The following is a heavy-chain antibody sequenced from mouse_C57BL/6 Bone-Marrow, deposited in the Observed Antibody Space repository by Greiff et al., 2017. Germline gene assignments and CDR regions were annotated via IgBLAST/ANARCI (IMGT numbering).Heavy chain of an antibody. CDR2: IRHKANGYTT. CDR3: VKADGSSYGWFAY. D-gene: IGHD1-1*01. J-gene: IGHJ3*01. V-gene: IGHV7-4*01. Sequence: EVMLVESGGGLVQPGASLRLSCAASGFTFTDYYMSWVRQPPGKAPEWLALIRHKANGYTTEYTAPVKGRFTISRDNSQNILYLQMNTLRAEDSATYYCVKADGSSYGWFAYWGQGTLVTVSA. CDR1: GFTFTDYY.